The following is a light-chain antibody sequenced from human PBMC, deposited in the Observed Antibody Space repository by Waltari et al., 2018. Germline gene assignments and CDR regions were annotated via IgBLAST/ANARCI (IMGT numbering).Light chain of an antibody. CDR2: DDS. Sequence: SYVLTQPPSVSVAPGKTATIPCGGNIGGKSVHWYQRKAGQAPVLVVYDDSDRPSGVPDRFSGSKSGTAASLAITGLQAEDEADYYCQSYDTNVRGSVFGGGTKLTVL. CDR1: IGGKS. CDR3: QSYDTNVRGSV. V-gene: IGLV3-21*03. J-gene: IGLJ3*02.